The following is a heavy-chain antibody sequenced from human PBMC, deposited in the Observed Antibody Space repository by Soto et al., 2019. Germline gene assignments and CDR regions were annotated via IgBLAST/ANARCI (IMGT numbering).Heavy chain of an antibody. V-gene: IGHV1-8*01. D-gene: IGHD2-21*02. CDR2: MNPNSGNT. J-gene: IGHJ6*03. CDR1: GYTFTSYD. Sequence: GASVKVSCKASGYTFTSYDINWVRQATGQGLEWMGWMNPNSGNTGYAQKFQGRVTMTRNTSISTAYMELSSLRSEDTAVYYCARRVSGDRYYYYYFMDVCGKGTTVTVSS. CDR3: ARRVSGDRYYYYYFMDV.